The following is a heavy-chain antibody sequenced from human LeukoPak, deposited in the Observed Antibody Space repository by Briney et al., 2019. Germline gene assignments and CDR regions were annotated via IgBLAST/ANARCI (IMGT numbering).Heavy chain of an antibody. CDR1: GFTFKSYG. D-gene: IGHD5-18*01. CDR3: AKDARYSYNYITD. Sequence: GGSLRLSCVASGFTFKSYGIHWVRQTPGKGLEWVAVISNDRSYKYYGDSVKGRFAISRDNSKNTLFLHMTSLRAEDTAVYYCAKDARYSYNYITDWGQGTLVTVSS. V-gene: IGHV3-30*18. J-gene: IGHJ1*01. CDR2: ISNDRSYK.